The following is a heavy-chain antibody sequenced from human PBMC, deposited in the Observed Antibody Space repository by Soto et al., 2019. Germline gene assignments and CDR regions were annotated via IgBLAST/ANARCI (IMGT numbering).Heavy chain of an antibody. J-gene: IGHJ6*02. CDR2: ISYSGST. D-gene: IGHD3-3*01. CDR3: ARDTRITIFGVVTPYGMDV. V-gene: IGHV4-30-4*01. CDR1: GGSVSSDDYY. Sequence: SETLSLTCTVSGGSVSSDDYYWSWIRQPPGKGLEWIGYISYSGSTYYNPSLKSRVTISVDTSKNQFSLKLSSVTAADTAVYYCARDTRITIFGVVTPYGMDVWGQGATVTVSS.